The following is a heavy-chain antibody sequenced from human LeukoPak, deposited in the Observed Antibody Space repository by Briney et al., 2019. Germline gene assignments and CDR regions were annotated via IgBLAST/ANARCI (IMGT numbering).Heavy chain of an antibody. CDR1: GGTFSSYA. Sequence: SVKVSCKASGGTFSSYAISWVRQAPGQGLEWMGGIIPIFGTANYAQKFKGRVTITTDESTSTAYMELSSLRSEDTAVYYCARDGGYCSSTSCFLVNWFDPWGQGTLVTVSS. D-gene: IGHD2-2*01. CDR3: ARDGGYCSSTSCFLVNWFDP. V-gene: IGHV1-69*05. J-gene: IGHJ5*02. CDR2: IIPIFGTA.